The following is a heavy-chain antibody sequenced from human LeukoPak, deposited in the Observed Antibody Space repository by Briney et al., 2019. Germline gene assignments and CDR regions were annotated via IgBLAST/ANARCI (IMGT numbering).Heavy chain of an antibody. CDR2: ISIDRNYI. J-gene: IGHJ4*02. CDR1: GFTFSSHS. Sequence: GGSLRLSCAASGFTFSSHSMNWVRQAPGQGLGWGSCISIDRNYIYYADSVKGRFTISRDNAKNSLYLQMTSLRAEDSAVYFCARDAAIFDNWGQGTLVTVSS. V-gene: IGHV3-21*01. CDR3: ARDAAIFDN.